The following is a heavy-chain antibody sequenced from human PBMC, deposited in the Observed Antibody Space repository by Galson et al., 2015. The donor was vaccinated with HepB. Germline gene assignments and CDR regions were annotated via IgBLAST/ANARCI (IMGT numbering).Heavy chain of an antibody. CDR2: ISYDGSNK. J-gene: IGHJ6*02. V-gene: IGHV3-30*18. D-gene: IGHD1-1*01. CDR1: GFTFSSYG. CDR3: EKDKGYLGTRYYYGMDV. Sequence: SLRLSCAASGFTFSSYGIHWVRQAPGKGLELVAVISYDGSNKYYADSVKGRFTISRDNSKNTLYLQMNSLRAEDTAVYYCEKDKGYLGTRYYYGMDVWGQGTTVTVSS.